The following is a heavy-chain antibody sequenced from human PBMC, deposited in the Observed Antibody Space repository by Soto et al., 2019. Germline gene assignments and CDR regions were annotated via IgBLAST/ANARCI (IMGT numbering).Heavy chain of an antibody. CDR2: INHSGST. D-gene: IGHD6-13*01. Sequence: SETLSLTCAVYGGSFSGYYWSWIRQPPGKGLEWIGEINHSGSTNYNPSLKSRVTISVDTSKNQFSLKLSSVTAADTAVYYCAGGRGAAAGTIGGYYYYGMDVWGQGTTVTVS. J-gene: IGHJ6*02. CDR1: GGSFSGYY. CDR3: AGGRGAAAGTIGGYYYYGMDV. V-gene: IGHV4-34*01.